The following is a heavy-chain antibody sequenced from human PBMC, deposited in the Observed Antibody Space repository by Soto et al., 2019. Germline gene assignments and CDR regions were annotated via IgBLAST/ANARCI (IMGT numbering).Heavy chain of an antibody. CDR1: GFTFSSYA. V-gene: IGHV3-64D*08. CDR3: VKTQPRGYSYGYISYFDY. D-gene: IGHD5-18*01. J-gene: IGHJ4*02. Sequence: GGSLRLSCSASGFTFSSYAMHWVRQAPGKGLEYVSAISSNGGSTYYADSVKGRFTISRDNSKNTLYLQMSSLRAEDTAVYYCVKTQPRGYSYGYISYFDYWGQGTLVTVSS. CDR2: ISSNGGST.